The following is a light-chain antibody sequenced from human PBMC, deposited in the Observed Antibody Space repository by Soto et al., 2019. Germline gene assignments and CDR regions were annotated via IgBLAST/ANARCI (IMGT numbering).Light chain of an antibody. Sequence: QSVLTQPASVSGSPGQSITISCTGTSSDVGSYNLVSWYQQHPGKAPKLMIYEGSKRPSGVSNRFSGSKSGNTASLTISGLQADDEADYYCCSYAGSSTFAVFGGGTKLTVL. J-gene: IGLJ2*01. CDR2: EGS. CDR1: SSDVGSYNL. V-gene: IGLV2-23*03. CDR3: CSYAGSSTFAV.